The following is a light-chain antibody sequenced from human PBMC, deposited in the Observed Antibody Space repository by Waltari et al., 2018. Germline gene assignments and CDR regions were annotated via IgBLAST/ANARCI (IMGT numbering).Light chain of an antibody. V-gene: IGKV1-5*01. J-gene: IGKJ1*01. CDR3: QQYNSYSWT. Sequence: DIQMTQSPSTLSASVGARVTITCRASQSISSWLAWYQQKPGKVPKNLIDDASSLESGVPSRFSGSGSGTEFTLTISSLQPDDFATYYCQQYNSYSWTFGQGTKVEIK. CDR2: DAS. CDR1: QSISSW.